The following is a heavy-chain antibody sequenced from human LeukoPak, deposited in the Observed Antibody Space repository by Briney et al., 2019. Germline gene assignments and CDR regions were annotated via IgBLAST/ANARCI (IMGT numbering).Heavy chain of an antibody. Sequence: SETLSLTCTVSGGSISSYYWSWIRQPAGKGLEWIGRIYTSGSTNYNPSLKSRVTMSVDTSKNQFSLKLSSVTAADTAVYYCARDQYYGSGSYSGMDVWGQGTTVTVSS. CDR3: ARDQYYGSGSYSGMDV. V-gene: IGHV4-4*07. D-gene: IGHD3-10*01. J-gene: IGHJ6*02. CDR2: IYTSGST. CDR1: GGSISSYY.